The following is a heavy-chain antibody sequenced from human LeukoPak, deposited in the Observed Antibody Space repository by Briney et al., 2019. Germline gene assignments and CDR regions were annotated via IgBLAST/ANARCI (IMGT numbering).Heavy chain of an antibody. CDR2: INPNSGGT. J-gene: IGHJ4*02. CDR1: GYTFTGYY. Sequence: ASVTVSCKASGYTFTGYYMHWVRQAPGQGLEWMGWINPNSGGTNYAQKFQGRVTMTRDTSISTAYMELSRLRSDDTAVYYCAREELLWFGESHGEFDYWAREPWSPSPQ. V-gene: IGHV1-2*02. CDR3: AREELLWFGESHGEFDY. D-gene: IGHD3-10*01.